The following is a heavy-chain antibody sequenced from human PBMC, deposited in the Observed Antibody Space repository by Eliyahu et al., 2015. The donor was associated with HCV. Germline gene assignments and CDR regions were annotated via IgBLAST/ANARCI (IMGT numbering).Heavy chain of an antibody. CDR1: GFTFSSYS. J-gene: IGHJ6*02. Sequence: EVQLVESGGGLVKPGGSLRLSCAASGFTFSSYSMNWVRQAPGKGLEWVSSISSSSSYIYYADSVKGRFSISRDNAKNSLYLQMNSLRAEDTAVYYCARELARDFWSGYSYFYYYGMDVWGQGTTVTVSS. V-gene: IGHV3-21*01. D-gene: IGHD3-3*01. CDR2: ISSSSSYI. CDR3: ARELARDFWSGYSYFYYYGMDV.